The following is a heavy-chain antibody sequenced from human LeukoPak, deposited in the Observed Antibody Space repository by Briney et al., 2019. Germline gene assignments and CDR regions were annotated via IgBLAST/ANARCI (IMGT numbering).Heavy chain of an antibody. CDR2: INPNSGGT. Sequence: ASVKVSCKASGYTFTGYYMHWVRQAPGQGLEWMGWINPNSGGTNYAQKLQGRVSMTTDTSTSTAYMELRSLRSDDTAVYYCARVDYYGSGSYPWGQGTLVTVSS. CDR1: GYTFTGYY. J-gene: IGHJ5*02. V-gene: IGHV1-2*02. D-gene: IGHD3-10*01. CDR3: ARVDYYGSGSYP.